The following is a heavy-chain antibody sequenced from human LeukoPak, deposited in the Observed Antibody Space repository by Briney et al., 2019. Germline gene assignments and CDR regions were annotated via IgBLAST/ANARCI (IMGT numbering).Heavy chain of an antibody. CDR2: INHSGST. J-gene: IGHJ6*04. Sequence: PSETLSLTCAVYGGSFSGYYWSWIRQPPGKELEWIGEINHSGSTNYNPSLKSRVTISVDTSKNQFSLKLSSVTAADTAVYYCARGRGYYGSGMLYGMDVWGKGTTVTVSS. V-gene: IGHV4-34*01. CDR1: GGSFSGYY. CDR3: ARGRGYYGSGMLYGMDV. D-gene: IGHD3-10*01.